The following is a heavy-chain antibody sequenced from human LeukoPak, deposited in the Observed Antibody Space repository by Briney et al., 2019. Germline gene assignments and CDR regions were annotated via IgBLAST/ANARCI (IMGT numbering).Heavy chain of an antibody. Sequence: ASVKVSCKASGYTFTSYYMHWVRQAPGQGLEWMGIINPSGGSTSYAQKFQGRVTMTRDTSINTAYMELSSLRSDDTAMYYCARDRAAVAGQYFFDYWGQGALVTVSS. CDR2: INPSGGST. V-gene: IGHV1-46*01. D-gene: IGHD6-19*01. J-gene: IGHJ4*02. CDR1: GYTFTSYY. CDR3: ARDRAAVAGQYFFDY.